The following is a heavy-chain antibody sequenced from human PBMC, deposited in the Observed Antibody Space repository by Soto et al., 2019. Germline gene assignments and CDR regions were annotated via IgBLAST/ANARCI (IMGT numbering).Heavy chain of an antibody. D-gene: IGHD1-26*01. CDR3: TRVGGSASGMDV. CDR2: IDNAGSSA. CDR1: GFTFSIYW. Sequence: EVQLVESGGGLVQPGGSLRLSCAASGFTFSIYWMHWVRQAPGKGPVWVSRIDNAGSSARYADSVKGRFTISRDNAKNTLYMQMNSLRAEDTDVYYCTRVGGSASGMDVWGQGTTVTVSS. V-gene: IGHV3-74*01. J-gene: IGHJ6*02.